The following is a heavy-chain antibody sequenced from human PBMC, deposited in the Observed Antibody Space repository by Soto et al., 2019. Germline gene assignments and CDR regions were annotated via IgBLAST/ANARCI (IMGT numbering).Heavy chain of an antibody. Sequence: EGSLRLSCAASRFTFSRFSMNWVRQAPGKGLEWVSSISSSSGHIYHADSVKGRFAISRDNAKNSLFLQMNSLGAEDTAVYYCARDRYYYDSSGSPKPFDIWGQGTKVTVSS. CDR1: RFTFSRFS. J-gene: IGHJ3*02. CDR3: ARDRYYYDSSGSPKPFDI. D-gene: IGHD3-22*01. V-gene: IGHV3-21*01. CDR2: ISSSSGHI.